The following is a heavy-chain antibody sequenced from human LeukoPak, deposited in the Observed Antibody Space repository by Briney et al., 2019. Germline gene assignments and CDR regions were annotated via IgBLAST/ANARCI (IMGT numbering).Heavy chain of an antibody. D-gene: IGHD1-26*01. J-gene: IGHJ3*02. V-gene: IGHV3-53*01. Sequence: GGSLRLSCAASGFTVSSNYMSWVRQAPGKGLEWVSVIYSGGSTYYADSVKGRFTISRDNAKNTLFLQMNTLRAEDTAVYYCAVGPYGGSWGAFDIWGQGTVVTVSS. CDR3: AVGPYGGSWGAFDI. CDR2: IYSGGST. CDR1: GFTVSSNY.